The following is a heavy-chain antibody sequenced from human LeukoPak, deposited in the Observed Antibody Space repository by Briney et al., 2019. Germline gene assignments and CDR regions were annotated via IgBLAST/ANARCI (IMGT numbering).Heavy chain of an antibody. V-gene: IGHV5-51*01. CDR1: GYALASYW. CDR2: IYPADSET. CDR3: ARFEVNYEDNRSFYYFDY. J-gene: IGHJ4*02. D-gene: IGHD3-3*01. Sequence: GESLKISCRVSGYALASYWIGWVRQVPGKGLEWMGIIYPADSETKSSPSFQGQVTFSADKSINTAYLQWTSLKASDTAMYYCARFEVNYEDNRSFYYFDYWGQGTLVTVTS.